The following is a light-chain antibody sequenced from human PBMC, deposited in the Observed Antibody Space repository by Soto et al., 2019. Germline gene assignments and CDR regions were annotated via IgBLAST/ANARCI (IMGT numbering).Light chain of an antibody. V-gene: IGKV1-5*01. CDR2: GAS. Sequence: DIQMTQSPSTLSASVGDRVNLTCRASQRISTWLAWYQQKPGTAPKSLMYGASRLQSGVPSKFSGSGSGTTFTLTISSLQSDDFATYYCLQYNGYYRTFGQGTKVDIK. J-gene: IGKJ1*01. CDR1: QRISTW. CDR3: LQYNGYYRT.